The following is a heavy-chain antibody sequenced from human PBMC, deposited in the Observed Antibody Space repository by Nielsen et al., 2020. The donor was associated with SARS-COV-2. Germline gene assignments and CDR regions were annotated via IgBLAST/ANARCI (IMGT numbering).Heavy chain of an antibody. J-gene: IGHJ4*02. Sequence: SETLSLTCAVSGDSVSSHDWWTWVRQSPGKGLEWIGEVSHSGSTNYNPSLKSRVTLSMDKSRKYFSLRLASVSAADTAVYYCARDRSSYGYPTFDYWGQGTLVTVSS. CDR1: GDSVSSHDW. V-gene: IGHV4-4*02. CDR3: ARDRSSYGYPTFDY. D-gene: IGHD5-18*01. CDR2: VSHSGST.